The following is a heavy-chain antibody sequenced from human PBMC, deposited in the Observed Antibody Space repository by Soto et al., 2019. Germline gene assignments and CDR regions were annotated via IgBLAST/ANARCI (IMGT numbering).Heavy chain of an antibody. CDR1: GFTFSSYA. CDR3: AKGSLPLFSYGMDV. J-gene: IGHJ6*02. V-gene: IGHV3-23*01. Sequence: PGGSLRLSCAASGFTFSSYAMSWVRQAPGKGLEWVSAISGSGGSTYYADSVKGRFTISRDNSKNTLYLQVNSLRAEDTAVYYCAKGSLPLFSYGMDVWGQGTTVTVSS. CDR2: ISGSGGST.